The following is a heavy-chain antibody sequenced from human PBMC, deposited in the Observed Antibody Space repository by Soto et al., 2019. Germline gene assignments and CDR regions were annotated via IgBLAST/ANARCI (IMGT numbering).Heavy chain of an antibody. D-gene: IGHD5-12*01. CDR1: GYSFTSYW. J-gene: IGHJ6*02. V-gene: IGHV5-51*01. CDR2: IFPGDSDT. Sequence: PGESLKISCKGSGYSFTSYWIGWVLQMPWKGLEWMGIIFPGDSDTRYSPSFQGQVTISADKSISTAYLQWSSLKASDTAMYYCARLWGVDIVATVVVAAFYYYGMDVWGQGTTVTVSS. CDR3: ARLWGVDIVATVVVAAFYYYGMDV.